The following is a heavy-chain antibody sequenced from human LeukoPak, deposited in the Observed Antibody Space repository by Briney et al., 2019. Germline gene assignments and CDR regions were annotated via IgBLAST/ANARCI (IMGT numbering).Heavy chain of an antibody. J-gene: IGHJ3*02. Sequence: SETLSLTCTVSGGSISSYYWSWIRQPPGKGLEWIGYIYYSGSTNYNPSLKSRVTISVDTSKNQFSLKLSSVTAADTAVHYCARVTIGGRYSYVSGAFDIWGQGTMVTVSS. CDR1: GGSISSYY. V-gene: IGHV4-59*01. CDR2: IYYSGST. CDR3: ARVTIGGRYSYVSGAFDI. D-gene: IGHD5-18*01.